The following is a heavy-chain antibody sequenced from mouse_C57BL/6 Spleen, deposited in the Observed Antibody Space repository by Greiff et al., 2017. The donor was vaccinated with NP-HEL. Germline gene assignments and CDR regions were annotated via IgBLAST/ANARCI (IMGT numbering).Heavy chain of an antibody. J-gene: IGHJ4*01. Sequence: EVQLQQSGPELVKPGASVKIPCKASGYTFTDYNMDWVKQSHGKSLEWIGDINPNHGGTIYNQKFKGKATLTVDKSSSTAYMELRSLTSEDTAVYYCARYDGYGYAMDYWGQGTSVTVSS. CDR3: ARYDGYGYAMDY. V-gene: IGHV1-18*01. CDR2: INPNHGGT. CDR1: GYTFTDYN. D-gene: IGHD2-3*01.